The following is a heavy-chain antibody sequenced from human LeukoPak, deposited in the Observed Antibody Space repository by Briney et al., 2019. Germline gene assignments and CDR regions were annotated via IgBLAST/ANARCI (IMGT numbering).Heavy chain of an antibody. D-gene: IGHD5-12*01. V-gene: IGHV3-48*03. CDR3: ASAHGGSGYDRPFDY. CDR1: RFYFSTYD. J-gene: IGHJ4*02. Sequence: GGSLRLSCTASRFYFSTYDMNWVRQVPGKGLEWVSYVDSSASTTYYAGSVQGRFTISRDNAKNSLYLEMRSLRVEDTAFYYCASAHGGSGYDRPFDYWGQGTLVTVSS. CDR2: VDSSASTT.